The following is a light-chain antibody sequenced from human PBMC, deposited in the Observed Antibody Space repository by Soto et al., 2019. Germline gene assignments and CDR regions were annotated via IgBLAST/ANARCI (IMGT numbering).Light chain of an antibody. CDR3: QQYNSYTWT. J-gene: IGKJ1*01. CDR1: QSISNW. V-gene: IGKV1-5*03. CDR2: KAS. Sequence: DIQMTQSPSTLSASVGDRVTITCRASQSISNWLAWYQQKSGKAPKLLIYKASSLESGVPSRFSGSGSGTEFTLTISSLQADDFATYYCQQYNSYTWTFGQGTKVEIK.